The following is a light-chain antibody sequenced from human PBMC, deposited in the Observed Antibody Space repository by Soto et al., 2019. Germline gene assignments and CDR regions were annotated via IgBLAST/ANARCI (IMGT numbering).Light chain of an antibody. V-gene: IGLV1-40*01. CDR2: GNS. Sequence: QSVLTQPPSVSGAPGQRVTISCTGSSSNIGAGYDVHWYQQLPGTAPKLLIYGNSNRPSGVPDRFSGSKSGTSAFLAITGLQAEDEADYYCQSYDSSLLYVFGTGTKVTVL. CDR1: SSNIGAGYD. J-gene: IGLJ1*01. CDR3: QSYDSSLLYV.